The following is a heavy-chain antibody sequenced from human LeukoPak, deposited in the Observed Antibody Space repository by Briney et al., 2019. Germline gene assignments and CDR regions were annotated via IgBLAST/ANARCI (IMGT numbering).Heavy chain of an antibody. Sequence: GASVKVSCKASGYTFTSYGISWVRQAPGQGLEWMGIINPSGGSTSYAQKFQGRVTMTRDMSTSTVYMELSSLRSEDTAVYYCARGSDSSGYYLNYMDVWGKGTTVTVSS. J-gene: IGHJ6*03. CDR2: INPSGGST. CDR1: GYTFTSYG. CDR3: ARGSDSSGYYLNYMDV. D-gene: IGHD3-22*01. V-gene: IGHV1-46*01.